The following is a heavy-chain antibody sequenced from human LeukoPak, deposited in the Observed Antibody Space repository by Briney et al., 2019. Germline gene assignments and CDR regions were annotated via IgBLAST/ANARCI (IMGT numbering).Heavy chain of an antibody. CDR3: ARDRGTSGYLP. CDR2: IYSSGDT. J-gene: IGHJ5*02. Sequence: GGSLRLSCAASGFSVSSNYMSWVRQAPGKGLEWVSVIYSSGDTYDADSVKGRFTISRDNSKNTLYLQMNSLRAEDTAVYYCARDRGTSGYLPWGQGTLVTVSS. D-gene: IGHD3-22*01. V-gene: IGHV3-66*01. CDR1: GFSVSSNY.